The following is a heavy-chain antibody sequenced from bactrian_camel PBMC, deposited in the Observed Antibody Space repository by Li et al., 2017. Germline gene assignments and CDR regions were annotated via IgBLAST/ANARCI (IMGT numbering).Heavy chain of an antibody. CDR1: GYSVSTGY. CDR2: IDERGRV. Sequence: DVQLVESGGGSVQAGGSLRLSCAASGYSVSTGYMAWFRQAPGKVREGVAAIDERGRVNYADSVQGRFVISRDNDKNTLYLQMNNLKPEDTGMYYCAAGDVEVDTDYDVAESDWGYWGQGTQ. CDR3: AAGDVEVDTDYDVAESDWGY. D-gene: IGHD4*01. V-gene: IGHV3S31*01. J-gene: IGHJ6*01.